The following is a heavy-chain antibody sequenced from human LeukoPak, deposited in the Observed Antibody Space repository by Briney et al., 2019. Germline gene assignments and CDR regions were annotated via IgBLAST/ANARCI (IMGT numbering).Heavy chain of an antibody. CDR2: IYYSGST. Sequence: SQTLSLTCTVSGGSISSGDYYWSWIRQPPGKGLEWIGYIYYSGSTYYNPSLKSRVTISVGTSKNQFSLKLSSVTAADTAVYYCARDPGPDASDIWGQGTMVTVSS. J-gene: IGHJ3*02. CDR1: GGSISSGDYY. D-gene: IGHD1-1*01. CDR3: ARDPGPDASDI. V-gene: IGHV4-30-4*08.